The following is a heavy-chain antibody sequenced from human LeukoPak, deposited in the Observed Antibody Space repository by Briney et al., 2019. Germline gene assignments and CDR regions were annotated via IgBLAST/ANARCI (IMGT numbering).Heavy chain of an antibody. CDR2: IIPIFGTA. D-gene: IGHD3-3*01. Sequence: SVKVSCKASGGTFSSYAISWVRQAPGQGLEWMGGIIPIFGTANYAQKFQGRVTITADESTSTAYMELSSLRSEDTAVYYCARDFWSGYLKDNRFDPWGQGTLVTVSS. CDR1: GGTFSSYA. CDR3: ARDFWSGYLKDNRFDP. J-gene: IGHJ5*02. V-gene: IGHV1-69*19.